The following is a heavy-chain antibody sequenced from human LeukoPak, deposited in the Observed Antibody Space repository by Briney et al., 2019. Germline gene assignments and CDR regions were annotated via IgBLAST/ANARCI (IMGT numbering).Heavy chain of an antibody. CDR1: GASISSYY. CDR2: VYTTGGT. CDR3: ATGTGYYRGAEYFQY. J-gene: IGHJ1*01. D-gene: IGHD3-9*01. Sequence: SSETLSLTCSVSGASISSYYWSWIRQPAGKGLEYIGRVYTTGGTHYNPTLKSRLTMSADTSKNQFYLKLTSVTAAATAVYYCATGTGYYRGAEYFQYWGQGTLVTVSS. V-gene: IGHV4-4*07.